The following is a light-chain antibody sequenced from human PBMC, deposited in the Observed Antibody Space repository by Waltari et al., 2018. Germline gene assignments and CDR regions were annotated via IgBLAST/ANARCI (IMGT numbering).Light chain of an antibody. Sequence: DIVMTQTPLSLPVTPGEPASISCRSSQSLLDSDGYTHLHWYLQKPGQSPQLLIYLGSNRASGVPYRFSGSGSGTDFTLKISKVEAEDVGVYYCMQTLQTPLTFGGGTKVEIK. CDR1: QSLLDSDGYTH. J-gene: IGKJ4*01. CDR2: LGS. V-gene: IGKV2-28*01. CDR3: MQTLQTPLT.